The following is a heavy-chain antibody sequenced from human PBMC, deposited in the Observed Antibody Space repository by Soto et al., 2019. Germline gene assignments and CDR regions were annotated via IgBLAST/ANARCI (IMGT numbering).Heavy chain of an antibody. D-gene: IGHD2-15*01. CDR2: INAGIGDT. V-gene: IGHV1-3*01. CDR1: GYTFTSYA. Sequence: ASVKVSCKASGYTFTSYAMHWVRQAPGQRLEWMGWINAGIGDTEYSQKFQGRVTITRDTSASTAYMELSSLRSEDTAVYYCAKDFGMVVEAPGYWGQGTLVTVSS. CDR3: AKDFGMVVEAPGY. J-gene: IGHJ4*02.